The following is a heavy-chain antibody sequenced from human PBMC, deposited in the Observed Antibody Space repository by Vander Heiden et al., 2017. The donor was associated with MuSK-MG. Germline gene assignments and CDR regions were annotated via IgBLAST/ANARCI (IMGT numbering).Heavy chain of an antibody. Sequence: QLQLLESGPGLVKPPETLSLICSVSGVSISDSSGHYWGWIRQAPGKSLQWIGSIYFSGSTYYNPSLKSRVTISVDTLKNQFSLKLTSVTAEDTAVYYCARPGLGGDYFVFDYWGQGALVTVSS. CDR1: GVSISDSSGHY. CDR2: IYFSGST. CDR3: ARPGLGGDYFVFDY. J-gene: IGHJ4*02. D-gene: IGHD4-17*01. V-gene: IGHV4-39*01.